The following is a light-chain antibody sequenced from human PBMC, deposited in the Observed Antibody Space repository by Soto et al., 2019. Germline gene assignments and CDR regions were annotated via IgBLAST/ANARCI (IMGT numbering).Light chain of an antibody. CDR3: QQYDNLPRT. Sequence: DIPMTQSPSSLSASIGDRVTITCQASHDIRKYLNWYQQKPGKAPKLLIYSASNLESGVPSRFSGSGFGTDFIFNISSLQPEDLATYYCQQYDNLPRTFGPGTKLEIK. CDR2: SAS. J-gene: IGKJ2*01. V-gene: IGKV1-33*01. CDR1: HDIRKY.